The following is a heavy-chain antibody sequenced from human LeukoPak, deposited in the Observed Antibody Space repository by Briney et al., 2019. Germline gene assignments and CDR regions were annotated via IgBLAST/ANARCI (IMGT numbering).Heavy chain of an antibody. Sequence: SETLSLTCTVSGGSISSYYWSWIRQPPGKELEWIGYIYYSGSTNYNPSLKSRVTISVDTSKNQFSLKLSSVTAADTAVYYCARSVRVGATSEYYYGMDVWGQGTTVTVSS. V-gene: IGHV4-59*01. J-gene: IGHJ6*02. CDR1: GGSISSYY. CDR3: ARSVRVGATSEYYYGMDV. D-gene: IGHD1-26*01. CDR2: IYYSGST.